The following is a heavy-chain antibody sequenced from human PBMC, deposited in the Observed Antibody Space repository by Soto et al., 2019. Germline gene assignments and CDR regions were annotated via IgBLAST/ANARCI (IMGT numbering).Heavy chain of an antibody. CDR3: AAGSYYDSSGYYVDY. CDR1: GFTFTSSA. Sequence: GASVKVSCKASGFTFTSSAVPWVRQARGQRLEWIGWIVVGSGNTNYAQKFQERVTITRDMSTSTAYMELSSLRSEDTAVYYCAAGSYYDSSGYYVDYWGQGTLVTVSS. J-gene: IGHJ4*02. CDR2: IVVGSGNT. V-gene: IGHV1-58*01. D-gene: IGHD3-22*01.